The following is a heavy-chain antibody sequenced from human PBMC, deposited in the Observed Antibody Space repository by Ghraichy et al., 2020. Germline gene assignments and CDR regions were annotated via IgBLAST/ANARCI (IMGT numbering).Heavy chain of an antibody. CDR2: INGDASST. CDR3: ARVVWDFGDYGRGRAFDI. D-gene: IGHD4-17*01. CDR1: GFTFSDYW. J-gene: IGHJ3*02. Sequence: GGSLRLSCAASGFTFSDYWMHWVRQAPGKGLVWVSRINGDASSTGFADSVKGRFTISRDNAKNTLYLQMNSLRAEDTAVYYCARVVWDFGDYGRGRAFDIWGQGTMVTVSS. V-gene: IGHV3-74*01.